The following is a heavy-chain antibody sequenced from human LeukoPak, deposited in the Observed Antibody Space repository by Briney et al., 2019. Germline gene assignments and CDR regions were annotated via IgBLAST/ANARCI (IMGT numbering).Heavy chain of an antibody. V-gene: IGHV1-69*06. CDR2: IIPIFDTA. CDR1: GGTFSNYA. D-gene: IGHD3-22*01. CDR3: ARCPGGWSSGYYYVDY. J-gene: IGHJ4*02. Sequence: ASVKVSCKASGGTFSNYAISWVRQAPGQGLEWMGGIIPIFDTANYAQKFQGRVTITADKSTSTAYMELSSLRSEDTAVYYCARCPGGWSSGYYYVDYWGQGTLVTVSS.